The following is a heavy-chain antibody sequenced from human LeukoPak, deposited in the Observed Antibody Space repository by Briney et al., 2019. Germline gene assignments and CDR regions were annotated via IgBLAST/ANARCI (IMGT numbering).Heavy chain of an antibody. D-gene: IGHD2-15*01. V-gene: IGHV1-18*01. CDR2: ISAYNGNT. Sequence: ASVKVSCKASGYTFTSYGISWVRQAPGQGLEWMGWISAYNGNTNYAQKLQGRVAMTTDTSTSTAYMELRSLRSDDTAVYYCARDPPRIVVVVAATNYYGMDVWGQGTTVTVSS. CDR3: ARDPPRIVVVVAATNYYGMDV. CDR1: GYTFTSYG. J-gene: IGHJ6*02.